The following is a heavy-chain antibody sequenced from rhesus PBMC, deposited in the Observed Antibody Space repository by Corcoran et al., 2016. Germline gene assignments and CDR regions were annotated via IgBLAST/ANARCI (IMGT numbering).Heavy chain of an antibody. J-gene: IGHJ4*01. CDR3: ARDMTTVTDY. CDR2: IYGSGGST. D-gene: IGHD4-35*01. Sequence: QVQLQESGPELVKPSETLSLTCAVSGGSISSSNWWYWIRQPPGKGLEWIGRIYGSGGSTDYNPSLKSRVTISTDTSKNRFSLKLSSVTAADTAVYYCARDMTTVTDYWGQGVLVTVSS. CDR1: GGSISSSNW. V-gene: IGHV4-92*01.